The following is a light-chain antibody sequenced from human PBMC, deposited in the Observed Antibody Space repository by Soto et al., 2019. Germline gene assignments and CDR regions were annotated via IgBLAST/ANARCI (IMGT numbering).Light chain of an antibody. CDR3: QQLNSYPVT. CDR1: QDITSY. Sequence: DIQLTQSPSFLSASVGDRVTLTCRASQDITSYLAWYQQKPGKAPKLLIYAASTLQSGVPSRFSGSGSGTEFTLTISSLRPEDFATHYCQQLNSYPVTFGGGTKVEIK. CDR2: AAS. V-gene: IGKV1-9*01. J-gene: IGKJ4*01.